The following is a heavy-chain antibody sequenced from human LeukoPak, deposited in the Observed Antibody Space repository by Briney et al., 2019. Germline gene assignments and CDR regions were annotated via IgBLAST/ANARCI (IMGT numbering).Heavy chain of an antibody. D-gene: IGHD1-26*01. CDR1: GFTFSSYA. CDR3: AKDRGQWELEAFDI. V-gene: IGHV3-23*01. CDR2: ISGSGGRT. Sequence: GGSLRLSCAASGFTFSSYAMSWVRQAPGKGLEWVSGISGSGGRTYYADSVKGRFTISRDNSKNTLYLQMNSLRAEDTAVYYCAKDRGQWELEAFDIWGQGTMVTVSS. J-gene: IGHJ3*02.